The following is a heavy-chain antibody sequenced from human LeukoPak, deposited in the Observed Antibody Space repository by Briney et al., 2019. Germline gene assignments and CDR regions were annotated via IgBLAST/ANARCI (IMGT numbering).Heavy chain of an antibody. CDR2: ISYDGSNK. CDR1: GFTFSSYA. V-gene: IGHV3-30-3*02. Sequence: PGRSLRLSCAASGFTFSSYAMHWVRQAPGKGLEWVAVISYDGSNKYYADSVKGRFTISRDNSKNTLYLQMNSLRVEDTAVYYCAKDPQRHGYYDFWSGFDYWGQGTLVTVSS. J-gene: IGHJ4*02. CDR3: AKDPQRHGYYDFWSGFDY. D-gene: IGHD3-3*01.